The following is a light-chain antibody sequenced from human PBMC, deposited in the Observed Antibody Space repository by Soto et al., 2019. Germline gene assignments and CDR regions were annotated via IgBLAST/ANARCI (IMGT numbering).Light chain of an antibody. CDR3: SSYTSIIAVV. J-gene: IGLJ2*01. Sequence: QSALTQSASVSGSPGQSITISCTGTSNDIGPYNYVSWYQQHPGKAPRLLIYDVTNRPSGVSDRFSGSKSGRTASLTISGLQAEDEADYYCSSYTSIIAVVFGGGTKLTVL. CDR1: SNDIGPYNY. CDR2: DVT. V-gene: IGLV2-14*03.